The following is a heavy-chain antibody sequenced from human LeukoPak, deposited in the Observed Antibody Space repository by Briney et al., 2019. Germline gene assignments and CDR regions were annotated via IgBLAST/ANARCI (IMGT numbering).Heavy chain of an antibody. Sequence: GGSLRLSCVASGFAFSSYWMSWVRQAPGKGLELVANISPDGSAEDYVDSVRGRFAISRDNAKRSLYLQINSLSPEDTAVYYCANQAYSQFDYWGQGTLVSVSS. CDR2: ISPDGSAE. V-gene: IGHV3-7*01. D-gene: IGHD4-11*01. J-gene: IGHJ4*02. CDR1: GFAFSSYW. CDR3: ANQAYSQFDY.